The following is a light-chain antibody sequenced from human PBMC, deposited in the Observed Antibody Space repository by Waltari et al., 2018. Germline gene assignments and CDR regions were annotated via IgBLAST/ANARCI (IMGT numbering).Light chain of an antibody. V-gene: IGLV2-14*03. CDR1: SSDVGGYNY. Sequence: QSALTQPASVSGSPGQSITISCTGTSSDVGGYNYVSWYQQPPGKAPKHMIYDVSNRASGVSNRFSGAKSEKTASLTISGIQAEDEADFYCRSYTNTGTRVFGGGTKLTVL. CDR2: DVS. CDR3: RSYTNTGTRV. J-gene: IGLJ3*02.